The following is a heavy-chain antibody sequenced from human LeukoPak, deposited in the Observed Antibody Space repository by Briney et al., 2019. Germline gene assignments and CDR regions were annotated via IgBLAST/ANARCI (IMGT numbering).Heavy chain of an antibody. CDR2: INPKSGGT. D-gene: IGHD5-24*01. V-gene: IGHV1-2*02. Sequence: ASVKVSCKASGYTFTGNYIHWMRQAPGQGLEWVGWINPKSGGTRSAQNFQGRVTMTRDTSISTAYMDLSTLKSDDTAVYYCARDLGGSNTKDAFDMWGQGTMVTVSS. CDR3: ARDLGGSNTKDAFDM. J-gene: IGHJ3*02. CDR1: GYTFTGNY.